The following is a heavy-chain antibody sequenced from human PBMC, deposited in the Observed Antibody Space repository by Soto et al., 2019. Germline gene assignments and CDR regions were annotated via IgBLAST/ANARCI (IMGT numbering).Heavy chain of an antibody. D-gene: IGHD3-3*01. CDR2: INHSGST. CDR3: ARGVRFLSWYYYYGMDV. J-gene: IGHJ6*02. Sequence: PSETLSLTCAVYGGSFSGYYWSWIRQPPGKWLEWIGEINHSGSTNYNPSLKSRVTISVDTSKNQFSLKLSSVTAADTAVYYCARGVRFLSWYYYYGMDVWGQGXTVTVYS. CDR1: GGSFSGYY. V-gene: IGHV4-34*01.